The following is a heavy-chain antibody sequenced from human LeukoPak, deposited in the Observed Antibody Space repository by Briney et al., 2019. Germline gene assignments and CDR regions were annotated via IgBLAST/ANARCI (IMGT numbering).Heavy chain of an antibody. V-gene: IGHV4-61*02. CDR2: IYTSGST. CDR1: GGSISSGSYY. D-gene: IGHD4-23*01. J-gene: IGHJ4*02. CDR3: ARDAVEGPAYYFDY. Sequence: SETLSLTCTVSGGSISSGSYYWSWIRQPAGKGLEWIGRIYTSGSTNYNPSLKSRVTISVDTSKNQFSLKLSSVTAADTAVYYCARDAVEGPAYYFDYWGQGTLVTVSS.